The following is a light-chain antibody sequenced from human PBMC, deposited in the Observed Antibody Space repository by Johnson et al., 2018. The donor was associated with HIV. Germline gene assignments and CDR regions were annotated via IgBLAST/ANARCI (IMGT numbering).Light chain of an antibody. CDR2: ENN. CDR1: SSDMGNYA. CDR3: GTWDISLSAGV. Sequence: QSVLTQPPSVSAAPGQKVTISCSGSSSDMGNYAVSWYQQLPGTAPKLLIYENNKRPSGVPDRFSDSKSGTSATLGITGLQPGDEAYYYCGTWDISLSAGVFGTGTKVTVL. J-gene: IGLJ1*01. V-gene: IGLV1-51*02.